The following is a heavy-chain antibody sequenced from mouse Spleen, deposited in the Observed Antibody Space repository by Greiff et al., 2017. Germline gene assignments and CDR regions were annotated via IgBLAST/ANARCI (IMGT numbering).Heavy chain of an antibody. CDR2: IYPGDGDT. CDR3: ARLPYYAMDY. Sequence: VQLQQSGPELVKPGASVKISCKASGYAFSSSWMNWVKQRPGKGLEWIGRIYPGDGDTNYNGKFKGKATMTADKSSSTAYMQLSSLTSEDSAVYFFARLPYYAMDYWGQGTSVTVSS. D-gene: IGHD5-5*01. V-gene: IGHV1-82*01. J-gene: IGHJ4*01. CDR1: GYAFSSSW.